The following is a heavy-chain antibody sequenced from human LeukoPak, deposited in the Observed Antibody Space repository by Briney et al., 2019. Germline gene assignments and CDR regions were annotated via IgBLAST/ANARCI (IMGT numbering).Heavy chain of an antibody. CDR2: IYYSGST. V-gene: IGHV4-39*01. D-gene: IGHD4-23*01. CDR3: ARRAPLRWYDY. J-gene: IGHJ4*02. CDR1: GGSISSGSYY. Sequence: SETLSLTCTVSGGSISSGSYYWGWIRQPPGKGLEWIGSIYYSGSTYYNPSLKSRVTISVDTSKNQFSLKLTSVTAADTAVYHCARRAPLRWYDYWGQGTLVTVSS.